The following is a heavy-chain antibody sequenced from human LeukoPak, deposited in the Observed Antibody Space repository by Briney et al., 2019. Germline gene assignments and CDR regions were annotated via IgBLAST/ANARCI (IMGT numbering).Heavy chain of an antibody. V-gene: IGHV6-1*01. CDR1: GDSVSSNSVT. CDR3: ARRLTQYDCFDP. CDR2: TYYRSTWYN. J-gene: IGHJ5*02. D-gene: IGHD2-2*01. Sequence: SQTLSLTCALSGDSVSSNSVTWNWIRQSPSRGLEWLGRTYYRSTWYNDYAVSVRGRVTVNPDTSKNQFSLHLNSVTPEDTAVYYCARRLTQYDCFDPWGQGILVTVSS.